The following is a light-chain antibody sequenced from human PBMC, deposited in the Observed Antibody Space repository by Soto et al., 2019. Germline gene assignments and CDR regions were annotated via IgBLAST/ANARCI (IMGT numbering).Light chain of an antibody. CDR2: YAS. V-gene: IGKV3-15*01. CDR1: HNIGNN. CDR3: QHFYNWPVT. Sequence: GLTHSPATLSVSPGDTATVSFRASHNIGNNLAWYQHKPGHAPRLLISYASSGATGIPGRFSGSGSGTEFALTISSLQSEDSAVYYCQHFYNWPVTFGGGTKVDI. J-gene: IGKJ4*01.